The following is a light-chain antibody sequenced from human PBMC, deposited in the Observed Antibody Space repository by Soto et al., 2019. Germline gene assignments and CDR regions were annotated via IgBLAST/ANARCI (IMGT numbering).Light chain of an antibody. Sequence: DIQMTQSPSSVSASVGDTVTISCRASQSLDNWLAWYQQKPGNAPRLLIYAAYTLENGVPSRFSGSGSGSDFTLTISSLQPEVFATYYCQQAKSFPYTFGQGTKVEI. CDR2: AAY. CDR1: QSLDNW. J-gene: IGKJ2*01. CDR3: QQAKSFPYT. V-gene: IGKV1-12*01.